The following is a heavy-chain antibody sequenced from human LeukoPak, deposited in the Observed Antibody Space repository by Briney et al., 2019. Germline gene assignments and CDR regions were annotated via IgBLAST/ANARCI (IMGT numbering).Heavy chain of an antibody. J-gene: IGHJ6*02. Sequence: GGSLRLSCAASGFTLSSYAMSWVRQAPGKGLEWVSAISGSGGSTYYADSVKGRFTISRDNSKNTLYLQMNSLRAEDTAVYYCAKWRGSRPHYYYYGMDVWGQGTTVTVSS. V-gene: IGHV3-23*01. CDR3: AKWRGSRPHYYYYGMDV. D-gene: IGHD6-13*01. CDR2: ISGSGGST. CDR1: GFTLSSYA.